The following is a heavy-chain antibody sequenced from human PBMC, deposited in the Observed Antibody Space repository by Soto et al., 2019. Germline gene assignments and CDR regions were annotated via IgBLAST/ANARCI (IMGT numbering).Heavy chain of an antibody. CDR3: ARGNYDFRSGYYTRTYGMDV. Sequence: SVKVSCKASGGTFSSYAISWVRQAPGQGLEWMGGIIPIFGTANYAQKFQRRVTITADESTSTAYMELSSLRSEDTAVYYCARGNYDFRSGYYTRTYGMDVWGQGTTVTVSS. CDR1: GGTFSSYA. D-gene: IGHD3-3*01. CDR2: IIPIFGTA. J-gene: IGHJ6*02. V-gene: IGHV1-69*13.